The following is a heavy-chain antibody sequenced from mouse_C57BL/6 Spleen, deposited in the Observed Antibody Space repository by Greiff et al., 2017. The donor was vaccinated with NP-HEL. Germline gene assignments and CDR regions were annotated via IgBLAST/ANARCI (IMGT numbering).Heavy chain of an antibody. Sequence: VQLQQSGAELVRPGASVTLSCKASGYTFTDYEMHWVKQTPVHGLEWIGAIDPETGGTAYNQKFKGKAILTADKSSSTAYMELRSLTSEDSAVYYCTRRDDYDEGDYFDYWGQGTTLTVSS. CDR1: GYTFTDYE. V-gene: IGHV1-15*01. CDR3: TRRDDYDEGDYFDY. CDR2: IDPETGGT. D-gene: IGHD2-4*01. J-gene: IGHJ2*01.